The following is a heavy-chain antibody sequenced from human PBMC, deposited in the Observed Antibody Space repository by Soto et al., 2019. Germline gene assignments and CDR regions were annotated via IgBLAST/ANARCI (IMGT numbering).Heavy chain of an antibody. V-gene: IGHV1-69*12. CDR1: GGTFSSYA. D-gene: IGHD6-19*01. J-gene: IGHJ3*02. CDR2: IIPIFGTA. Sequence: QVQLVQSGAEVKKPGSSVKVSCKASGGTFSSYAISWVRQAPGQGLEWMGGIIPIFGTANYAQKFQGRVTITADESTSXAYMELSSLRSEDTAVYYCARDRGIAVATRNAFDIWGQGTMVTVSS. CDR3: ARDRGIAVATRNAFDI.